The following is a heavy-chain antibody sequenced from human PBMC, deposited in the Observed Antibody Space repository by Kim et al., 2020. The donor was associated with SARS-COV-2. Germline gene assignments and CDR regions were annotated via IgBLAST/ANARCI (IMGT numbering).Heavy chain of an antibody. Sequence: GGSLRLSCAASGFTFSSYAMSWVRQAPGKGLEWVSAISGSGGSTYYADSVKGRFTISRDNSKNTLYLQMNSLRAEDTAVYYCAKGFGYSSGWGLDGMDVWGQGTTVTVSS. V-gene: IGHV3-23*01. CDR1: GFTFSSYA. CDR3: AKGFGYSSGWGLDGMDV. D-gene: IGHD6-19*01. CDR2: ISGSGGST. J-gene: IGHJ6*02.